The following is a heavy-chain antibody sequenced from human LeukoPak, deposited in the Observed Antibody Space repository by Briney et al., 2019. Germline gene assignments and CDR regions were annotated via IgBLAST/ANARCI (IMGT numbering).Heavy chain of an antibody. V-gene: IGHV3-23*01. CDR1: GFTFNIYA. CDR2: MCGSAGCT. Sequence: RGSLRLSCAASGFTFNIYAMSWVRLAPGKGLQWVASMCGSAGCTYYADSVKGRFTISRDNSKNTLYLQMNSLRAEDTAIYYCARDRPNYHESNGHYYNRDGDHWGQGTLVTVSS. D-gene: IGHD3-22*01. CDR3: ARDRPNYHESNGHYYNRDGDH. J-gene: IGHJ5*02.